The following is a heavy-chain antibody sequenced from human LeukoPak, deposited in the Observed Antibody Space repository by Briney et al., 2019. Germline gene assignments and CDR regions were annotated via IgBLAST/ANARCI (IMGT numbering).Heavy chain of an antibody. Sequence: GGSLRLSCAASGFTFDDYGMSWVRQVPGKGLEWVSGTNRRGDITGYADFVKGRFTISRDNAKNSLYLQMNSLRVEDTALYHCARKGLGGELGGFDSWGQGTLVTVSS. CDR1: GFTFDDYG. V-gene: IGHV3-20*01. CDR3: ARKGLGGELGGFDS. D-gene: IGHD1-7*01. J-gene: IGHJ4*02. CDR2: TNRRGDIT.